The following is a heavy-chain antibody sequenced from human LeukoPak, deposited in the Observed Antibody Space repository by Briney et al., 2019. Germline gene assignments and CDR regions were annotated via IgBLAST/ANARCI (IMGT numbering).Heavy chain of an antibody. Sequence: GGSLRLSYAASGFTFSSYAMSWVRQAPGKGLEWVSAISGSGGSTYYADSVKGRFTISRDNSKNTLYLQMNSLRAEDTAVYYCAKDLWFGEPTDGMDVWGKGTTVTVSS. CDR3: AKDLWFGEPTDGMDV. D-gene: IGHD3-10*01. V-gene: IGHV3-23*01. J-gene: IGHJ6*04. CDR1: GFTFSSYA. CDR2: ISGSGGST.